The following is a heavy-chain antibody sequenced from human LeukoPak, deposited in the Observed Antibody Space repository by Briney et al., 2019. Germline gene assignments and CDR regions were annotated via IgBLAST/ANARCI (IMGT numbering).Heavy chain of an antibody. V-gene: IGHV4-4*07. CDR2: IYTSGST. D-gene: IGHD5-12*01. Sequence: SETLSLTCAVYGGSFSGYYWSWIRQPAGKGLEWIGRIYTSGSTNYNPSLKSRVTMSVDTSKSQFSLKLSSVTAADTAVYYCARDDILRYYYYGMDVWGQGTTVTVSS. CDR3: ARDDILRYYYYGMDV. J-gene: IGHJ6*02. CDR1: GGSFSGYY.